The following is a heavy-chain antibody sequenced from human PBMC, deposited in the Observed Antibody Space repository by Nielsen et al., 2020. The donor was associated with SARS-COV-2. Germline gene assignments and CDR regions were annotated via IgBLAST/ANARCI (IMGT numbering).Heavy chain of an antibody. V-gene: IGHV4-38-2*02. Sequence: SETLSLTCTVSGYSISSGYYWGWIRQPPGKGLEWIGEINHSGSTNYNPSLKSRVTISVDTSKNQFSLKLSSVTAADTAVYYCARGPAYYYDSSALPPLIDYWGQGTLVTVSS. D-gene: IGHD3-22*01. J-gene: IGHJ4*02. CDR2: INHSGST. CDR1: GYSISSGYY. CDR3: ARGPAYYYDSSALPPLIDY.